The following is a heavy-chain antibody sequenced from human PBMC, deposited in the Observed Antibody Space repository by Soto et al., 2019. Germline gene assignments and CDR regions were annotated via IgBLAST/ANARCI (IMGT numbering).Heavy chain of an antibody. CDR1: GASMINYY. D-gene: IGHD3-16*01. Sequence: SETLSLTCSVSGASMINYYGSWVRQTPEKGMEWIGYMYYSGTSNYNSSLKSRVTISVDTSKNQFSLKLRSVTAADTATYYCVKSGHPFGGVGGGLGTLVTVPS. CDR2: MYYSGTS. V-gene: IGHV4-59*03. J-gene: IGHJ4*02. CDR3: VKSGHPFGGVG.